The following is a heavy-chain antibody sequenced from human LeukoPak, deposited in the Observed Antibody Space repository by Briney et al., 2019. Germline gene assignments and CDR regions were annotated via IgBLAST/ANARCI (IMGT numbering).Heavy chain of an antibody. Sequence: GGSLRLSCAASGFIFSNYGMNWVRQAPGKGLEWVAAISASGSGGSTYYADSVKGRFTISRDNSKNTLYLQMNSLRAEDTAVYYCAKGAYDSSGYPGYYYGMDVWGQGTTVTVSS. D-gene: IGHD3-22*01. V-gene: IGHV3-23*01. CDR2: ISASGSGGST. CDR1: GFIFSNYG. CDR3: AKGAYDSSGYPGYYYGMDV. J-gene: IGHJ6*02.